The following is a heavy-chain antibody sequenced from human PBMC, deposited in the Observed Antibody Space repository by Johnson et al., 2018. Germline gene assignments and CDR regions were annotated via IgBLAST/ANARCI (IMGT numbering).Heavy chain of an antibody. V-gene: IGHV3-23*01. J-gene: IGHJ6*03. D-gene: IGHD3-3*01. CDR2: ISGGGDTI. CDR1: GFTFSNFA. CDR3: AKDGHHDPRYYSYYLDV. Sequence: VQLLETGGGVVQPGRSLRLSCAASGFTFSNFAMHWVRQAPGEGLEWVSVISGGGDTIYYADSVKGRFTISRDNSKNTLYMQMNSLRVEDMAVYYCAKDGHHDPRYYSYYLDVWGKGTTGTVS.